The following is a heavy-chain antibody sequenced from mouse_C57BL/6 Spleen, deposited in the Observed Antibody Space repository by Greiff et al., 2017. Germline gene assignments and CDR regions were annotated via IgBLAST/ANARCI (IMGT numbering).Heavy chain of an antibody. CDR1: GFNIKDYY. D-gene: IGHD1-1*01. CDR3: AFYYYGSSSLYFDY. V-gene: IGHV14-2*01. Sequence: EVKLQESGAELVKPGASVKLSCTASGFNIKDYYMHWVKQRTEQGLEWIGRIDPEDGENKYAPKFQGKATITADTASNTAYLQLSSLTSEDTAVYYFAFYYYGSSSLYFDYWGQGTTLPVSS. CDR2: IDPEDGEN. J-gene: IGHJ2*01.